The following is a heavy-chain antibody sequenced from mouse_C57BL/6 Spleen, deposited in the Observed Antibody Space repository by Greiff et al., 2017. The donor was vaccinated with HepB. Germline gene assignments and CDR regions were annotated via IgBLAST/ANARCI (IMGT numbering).Heavy chain of an antibody. CDR3: TRVYYDYDGEFAY. J-gene: IGHJ3*01. CDR2: IDPENGDT. D-gene: IGHD2-4*01. CDR1: GFNIKDDY. V-gene: IGHV14-4*01. Sequence: VQLQQSGAELVRPGASVKLSCTASGFNIKDDYMHWVKQRPEQGLEWIGWIDPENGDTEYASKFQGKATITADTSSNTAYLQLSSLTSEDTAVYYCTRVYYDYDGEFAYWGRGTLVTVSA.